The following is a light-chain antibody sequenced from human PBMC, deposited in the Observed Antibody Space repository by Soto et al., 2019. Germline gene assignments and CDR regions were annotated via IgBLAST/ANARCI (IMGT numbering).Light chain of an antibody. CDR2: TLS. J-gene: IGKJ4*01. CDR1: NKH. V-gene: IGKV2-40*01. Sequence: NKHLNWYQHKPGKAPQLLIYTLSYRASGVPDRFSGSGSGTDFTLKISRVEAEDVGVYYCMQRIEFPLTFGGGTKVDIK. CDR3: MQRIEFPLT.